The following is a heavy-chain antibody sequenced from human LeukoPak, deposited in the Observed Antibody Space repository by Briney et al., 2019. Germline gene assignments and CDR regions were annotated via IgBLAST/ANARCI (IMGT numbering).Heavy chain of an antibody. Sequence: GGSLRLSCAVSGFTFSTYAVTWVRQAPGKGLEWVSAITGNGGSTYYADSVKGRFTISRDNSKNMLHLQMYSLRVEDTAVYYCAKFRDNSGPRGGFDHWGQGTLVTVSS. V-gene: IGHV3-23*01. CDR3: AKFRDNSGPRGGFDH. J-gene: IGHJ5*02. CDR2: ITGNGGST. CDR1: GFTFSTYA. D-gene: IGHD3-22*01.